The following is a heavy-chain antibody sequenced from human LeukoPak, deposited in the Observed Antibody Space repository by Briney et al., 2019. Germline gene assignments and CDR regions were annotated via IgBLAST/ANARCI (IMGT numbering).Heavy chain of an antibody. J-gene: IGHJ4*02. CDR2: IIPTTGLA. Sequence: SVKVSCKASGGTFTNLAINWVRQAPGQGLEWMGRIIPTTGLASYAQKFQGRVTITADKSTSTAYMELSSLRSEDTAVYYCARAPPRLDANILYYWGQGTLVTVSS. CDR3: ARAPPRLDANILYY. CDR1: GGTFTNLA. D-gene: IGHD3-3*02. V-gene: IGHV1-69*04.